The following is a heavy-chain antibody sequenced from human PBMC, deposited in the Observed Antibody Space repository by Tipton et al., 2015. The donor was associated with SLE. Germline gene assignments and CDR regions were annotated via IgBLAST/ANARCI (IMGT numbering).Heavy chain of an antibody. CDR1: GGSISSYY. J-gene: IGHJ3*02. D-gene: IGHD2-21*01. Sequence: TLSLTCTVSGGSISSYYWSWIRQPPGKVLEWFGYIYYSGSTNYNPSLKSRVTISVDTSKNQFSLKLSSVTAADTAVYYCASLAYCGGDCLSDAFDIWGQGTMVTVSS. V-gene: IGHV4-59*08. CDR2: IYYSGST. CDR3: ASLAYCGGDCLSDAFDI.